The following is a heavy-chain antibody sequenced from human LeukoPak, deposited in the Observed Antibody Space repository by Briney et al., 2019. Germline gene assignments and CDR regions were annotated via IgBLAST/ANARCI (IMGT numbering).Heavy chain of an antibody. CDR2: MNPNSGNT. D-gene: IGHD6-13*01. CDR1: GYTFTSYD. CDR3: ATPRVAAAGNHADY. V-gene: IGHV1-8*02. Sequence: ASVKVSCKASGYTFTSYDINWVRQATGQGLEWMGWMNPNSGNTGYAQKFQGGVTMTRNTSISTAYMELSSLRSEDTAVYYCATPRVAAAGNHADYWGQGTLVTVSS. J-gene: IGHJ4*02.